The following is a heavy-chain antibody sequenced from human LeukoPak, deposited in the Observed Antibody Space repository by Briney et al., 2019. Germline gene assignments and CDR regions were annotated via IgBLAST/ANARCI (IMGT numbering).Heavy chain of an antibody. CDR3: AKDLGGSGRYGAY. CDR1: GFTFSSYG. D-gene: IGHD6-19*01. J-gene: IGHJ4*02. Sequence: GGSLRLSCAASGFTFSSYGMHWVRQAPGKGLEWVAVISYDGSNKYYADSVKGRFTISRDNSKNTLYLQMNSLRAEDTAVYYCAKDLGGSGRYGAYWGQGTLVTVSS. V-gene: IGHV3-30*18. CDR2: ISYDGSNK.